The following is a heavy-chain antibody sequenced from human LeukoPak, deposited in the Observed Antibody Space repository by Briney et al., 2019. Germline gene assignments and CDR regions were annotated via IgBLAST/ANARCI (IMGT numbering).Heavy chain of an antibody. CDR3: ARVAPLRYFGV. CDR1: GFTVSSNY. Sequence: GGSLRLSCAASGFTVSSNYMSWVRQAPGKGLEWVSVIYSGGSTYYADSVKGRFTISRDNSKNTLYLQMNSLRAEDTAVYYCARVAPLRYFGVWGQGTLVTVSS. J-gene: IGHJ4*02. V-gene: IGHV3-53*01. CDR2: IYSGGST. D-gene: IGHD3-9*01.